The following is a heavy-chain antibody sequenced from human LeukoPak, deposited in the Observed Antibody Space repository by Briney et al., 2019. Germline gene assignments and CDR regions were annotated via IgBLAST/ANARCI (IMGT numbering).Heavy chain of an antibody. Sequence: ASVKVSCKASGYTLTAYYMHWVRQAPGQGLEWMGWIDPNSGGTNYAQKFQGRVTMTRDTSISTVYMELSRLTSDDTAVYSCARAFTGYTYGFAYWGQGTLVTVSS. CDR3: ARAFTGYTYGFAY. V-gene: IGHV1-2*02. D-gene: IGHD5-18*01. CDR2: IDPNSGGT. J-gene: IGHJ4*02. CDR1: GYTLTAYY.